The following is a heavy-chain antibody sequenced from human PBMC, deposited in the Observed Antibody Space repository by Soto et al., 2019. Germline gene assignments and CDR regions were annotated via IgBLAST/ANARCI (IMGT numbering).Heavy chain of an antibody. CDR2: ISSDGGKA. CDR3: ARDWAWNYGY. V-gene: IGHV3-30-3*01. D-gene: IGHD1-7*01. CDR1: GFTFSTYA. J-gene: IGHJ4*02. Sequence: GGSLRLSCAASGFTFSTYAMTWVRQAPGKGLEWVAFISSDGGKAYYADSMKGRFTISRDNSKNTLDLQMNSLKPEDTAVYYCARDWAWNYGYWGKETLVTVSS.